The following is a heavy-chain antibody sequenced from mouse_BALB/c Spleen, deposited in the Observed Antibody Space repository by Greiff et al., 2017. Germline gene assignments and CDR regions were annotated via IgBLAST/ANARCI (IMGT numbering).Heavy chain of an antibody. V-gene: IGHV1-5*01. CDR1: GYTFTSYW. Sequence: VQLQQSGTVLARPGASVKMSCKASGYTFTSYWMHWVKQRPGQGLEWIGAIYPGNSDTSYNQKFKGKAKLTAVTSTSTAYMELSSLTNEDSAVYYCTIYYGNPWFAYWGQGTLVTVSA. CDR3: TIYYGNPWFAY. CDR2: IYPGNSDT. D-gene: IGHD2-1*01. J-gene: IGHJ3*01.